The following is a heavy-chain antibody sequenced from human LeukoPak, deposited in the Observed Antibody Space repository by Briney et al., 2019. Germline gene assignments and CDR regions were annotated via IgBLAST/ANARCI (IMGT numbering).Heavy chain of an antibody. CDR1: GGSISSGGYS. D-gene: IGHD2-21*02. Sequence: SETLSLTCAVSGGSISSGGYSWSWIRQPPGKGLEWIGYIYHSGSTYYNPSLKSRVTISVDRSKNQISLKLSSVTAADTAVYYCARAPDDFNFDYWGQGTLVTVSS. CDR3: ARAPDDFNFDY. V-gene: IGHV4-30-2*01. J-gene: IGHJ4*02. CDR2: IYHSGST.